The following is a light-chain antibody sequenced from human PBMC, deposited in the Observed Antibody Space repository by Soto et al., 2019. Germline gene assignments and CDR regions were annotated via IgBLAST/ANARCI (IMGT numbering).Light chain of an antibody. V-gene: IGKV3D-15*01. CDR2: GAS. CDR3: HQYNNGPLT. J-gene: IGKJ4*01. CDR1: QSVSSN. Sequence: EIVMTQSPATLSVSPGERATLSCRASQSVSSNLAWYQQKPGQAPRLLIYGASTRATGIPARFSGSGSGTEFTLTISSLQSEDFAVYYCHQYNNGPLTSGGGTKVNIK.